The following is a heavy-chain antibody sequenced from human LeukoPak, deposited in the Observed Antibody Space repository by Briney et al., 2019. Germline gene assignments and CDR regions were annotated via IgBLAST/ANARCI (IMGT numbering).Heavy chain of an antibody. J-gene: IGHJ3*02. CDR2: IIPIFGTA. CDR1: GGTFSSYA. D-gene: IGHD3-22*01. Sequence: ASVKVSCKASGGTFSSYAISWVRQAPGQGLEWMGGIIPIFGTANYAQKFQGRVTITADESTSTAYMELSSLRSEDTAVYYCAREVGYYVSSGTEVDAFDIWGQGTMVTVSS. V-gene: IGHV1-69*01. CDR3: AREVGYYVSSGTEVDAFDI.